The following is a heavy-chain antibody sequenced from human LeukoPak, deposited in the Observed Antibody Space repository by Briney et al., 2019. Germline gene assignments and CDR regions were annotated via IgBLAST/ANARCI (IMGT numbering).Heavy chain of an antibody. D-gene: IGHD2-2*01. CDR2: ISSNGGST. CDR1: GFTFSSYA. Sequence: PGGSLRLSCAASGFTFSSYAMHWVRQAPGKGLEYVSAISSNGGSTYYANSVKGRFTISRDNSKNTLYLQMGCLRAEDMAVYYCARSVVPAAYFDYWGQGTLVTVSS. J-gene: IGHJ4*02. V-gene: IGHV3-64*01. CDR3: ARSVVPAAYFDY.